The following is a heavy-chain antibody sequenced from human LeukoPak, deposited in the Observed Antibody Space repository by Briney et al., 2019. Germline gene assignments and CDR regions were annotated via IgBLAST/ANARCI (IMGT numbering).Heavy chain of an antibody. J-gene: IGHJ4*02. V-gene: IGHV3-66*02. CDR2: FYSGGKT. Sequence: GGSLRLSCAASGFTFSIYDMSWVRQAPGKGLEWVSVFYSGGKTYYTDSVKGRFTISRDNSKNTLYLQMNSLRAEDTAVYYCAKDCSGDYFDYWGQGTLVTVSS. D-gene: IGHD2-8*02. CDR3: AKDCSGDYFDY. CDR1: GFTFSIYD.